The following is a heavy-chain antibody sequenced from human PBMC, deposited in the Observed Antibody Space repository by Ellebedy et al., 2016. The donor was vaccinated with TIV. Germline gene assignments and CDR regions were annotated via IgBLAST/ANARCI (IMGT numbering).Heavy chain of an antibody. J-gene: IGHJ4*02. V-gene: IGHV3-33*01. D-gene: IGHD6-19*01. CDR2: TWYDGTKK. CDR3: ARDQGGGWYERDY. CDR1: GFTFSIYG. Sequence: GGSLRLSCAASGFTFSIYGMQWVRQAPGKGLEWVAVTWYDGTKKFYADSVKGRFTISRDNSKNTLYLQMNSLRAEDTAVYYCARDQGGGWYERDYWGQGTLVTVSS.